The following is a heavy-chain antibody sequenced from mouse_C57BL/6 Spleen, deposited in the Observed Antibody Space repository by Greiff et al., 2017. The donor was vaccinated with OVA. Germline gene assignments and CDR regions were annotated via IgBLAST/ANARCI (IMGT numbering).Heavy chain of an antibody. CDR1: GYTFTSYW. D-gene: IGHD1-1*01. CDR2: IHPNSGST. V-gene: IGHV1-64*01. Sequence: VQLQEPGAELVKPGASVKLSCKASGYTFTSYWMHWVKQRPGQGLEWIGMIHPNSGSTNYNEKFKSKATLTVDKSSSTAYMQLSSLTSEDSAVYYCARYPFITTVVAPSVWGTGTTVTVSS. J-gene: IGHJ1*03. CDR3: ARYPFITTVVAPSV.